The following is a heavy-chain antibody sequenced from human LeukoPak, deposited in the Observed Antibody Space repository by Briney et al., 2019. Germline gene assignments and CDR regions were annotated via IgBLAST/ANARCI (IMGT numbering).Heavy chain of an antibody. CDR3: TTQSPRYDYVWGSYRYPFDY. Sequence: GGSLRLSCAASGFTFSNAWMSWVSQAPGEGLEWVGRIKSKTDGGTTDYAAAVKGRFAMARDETRKRGYVEMDSLKTEDTAVYYCTTQSPRYDYVWGSYRYPFDYWGQGTLVTVSS. J-gene: IGHJ4*02. CDR2: IKSKTDGGTT. V-gene: IGHV3-15*01. D-gene: IGHD3-16*02. CDR1: GFTFSNAW.